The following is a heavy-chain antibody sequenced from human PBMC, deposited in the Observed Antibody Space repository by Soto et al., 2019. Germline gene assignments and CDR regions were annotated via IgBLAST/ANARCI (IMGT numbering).Heavy chain of an antibody. V-gene: IGHV1-69*13. J-gene: IGHJ5*02. CDR2: IIPIFGTA. Sequence: ASVKVSCKASGGTFSSYAISWVRQAPGQGLEWMGGIIPIFGTANYAQKFQGRVTITADESTSTAYMELSSLRSEDTAVYYCATNPLNSGSWYEVSNWFDPWGQGTLVTVSS. CDR3: ATNPLNSGSWYEVSNWFDP. CDR1: GGTFSSYA. D-gene: IGHD6-13*01.